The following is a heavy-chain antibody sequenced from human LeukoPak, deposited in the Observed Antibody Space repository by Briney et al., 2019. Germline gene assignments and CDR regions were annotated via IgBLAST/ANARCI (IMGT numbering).Heavy chain of an antibody. CDR2: FDPEDGET. CDR1: GYTLTELS. D-gene: IGHD6-19*01. CDR3: ATGYIAVAGDDY. J-gene: IGHJ4*02. V-gene: IGHV1-24*01. Sequence: ASVKVSCKVSGYTLTELSMHWVRQAPGKGLEWMGGFDPEDGETIYAQKFRGRVTMTEDTSTDTAYMELSSLRSEDTAVYYCATGYIAVAGDDYWGQGTLVTVSS.